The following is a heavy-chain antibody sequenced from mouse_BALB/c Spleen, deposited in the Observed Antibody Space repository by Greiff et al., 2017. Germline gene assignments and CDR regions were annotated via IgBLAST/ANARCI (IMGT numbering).Heavy chain of an antibody. V-gene: IGHV5-9-3*01. CDR3: ARHGGSSSYYFDY. CDR2: ISSGGSYT. D-gene: IGHD1-1*01. Sequence: EVQRVESGGGLVKPGGSLKLSCAASGFTFSSYAMSWVRQTPEKRLEWVATISSGGSYTYYPDSVKGRFTISRDNAKNTLYLQMSSLRSEDTAMYYCARHGGSSSYYFDYWGQGTTLTVSS. J-gene: IGHJ2*01. CDR1: GFTFSSYA.